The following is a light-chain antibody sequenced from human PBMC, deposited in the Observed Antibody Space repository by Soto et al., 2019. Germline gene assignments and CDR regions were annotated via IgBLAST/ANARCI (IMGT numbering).Light chain of an antibody. CDR3: AAWNDSLSAPWV. CDR1: SSNIGTNY. V-gene: IGLV1-47*01. CDR2: SNN. Sequence: QSVLTQPPSASGTPGQRVTISCSGSSSNIGTNYVYWYQQLPETAPKLLIYSNNQRPSGVPDRFSGSKSGTSASLAISGLRSEDEADYYCAAWNDSLSAPWVFGGGTKLTV. J-gene: IGLJ3*02.